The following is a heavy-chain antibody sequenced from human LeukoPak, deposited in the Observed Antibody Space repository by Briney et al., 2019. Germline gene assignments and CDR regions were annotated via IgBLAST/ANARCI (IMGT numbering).Heavy chain of an antibody. CDR1: GFTFSTYS. CDR3: ARDRSSGWPYYFDS. J-gene: IGHJ4*02. D-gene: IGHD6-19*01. V-gene: IGHV3-48*01. Sequence: PGWSLRLSCAASGFTFSTYSMNWLRQVPGKGLEWISFIGSPTGNIYYADSVMGRFTISRDNAKNSLYLQMNSLRVGDTAVYYCARDRSSGWPYYFDSWGQGTLVTVSS. CDR2: IGSPTGNI.